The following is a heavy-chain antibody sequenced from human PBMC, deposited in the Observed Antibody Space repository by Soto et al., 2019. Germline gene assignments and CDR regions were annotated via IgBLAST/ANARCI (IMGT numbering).Heavy chain of an antibody. Sequence: SGGSLRLSCAASIFTFNTYNMNWVRQAPGKGLEWVSSISSRSSYIYYADSVKGRFTISRDNANNSLYLQMNSLRVEDTAVYYCPRGVTANWALDAFDIWGQGTMVTVSS. CDR1: IFTFNTYN. D-gene: IGHD1-1*01. CDR3: PRGVTANWALDAFDI. V-gene: IGHV3-21*01. CDR2: ISSRSSYI. J-gene: IGHJ3*02.